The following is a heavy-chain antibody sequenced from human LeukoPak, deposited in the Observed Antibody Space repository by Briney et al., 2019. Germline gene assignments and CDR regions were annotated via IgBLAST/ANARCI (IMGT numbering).Heavy chain of an antibody. V-gene: IGHV1-46*01. Sequence: ASVKVSCKATGYTFSSYYIYWVRQAPGQGLEWMGIINPSGGSTNYAHKFQDRVTMTRDTSTSTVYMELSSLRSEDTAVYYCARDEGYYFYMDVWGKGTTVTVSS. CDR1: GYTFSSYY. CDR3: ARDEGYYFYMDV. J-gene: IGHJ6*03. CDR2: INPSGGST.